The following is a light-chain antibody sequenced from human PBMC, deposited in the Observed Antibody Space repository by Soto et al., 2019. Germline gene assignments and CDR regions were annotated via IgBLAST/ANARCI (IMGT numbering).Light chain of an antibody. CDR2: SNN. Sequence: QSVLTQPPSASGTPGQRVTISCSGSSSNIGSNTVNWYQQLPGTAPKVLIYSNNQRPSGVPDRFSGSKSGTSASLAISGLQSGDEAGYYCAAWDDSLNGVVFGGGTKLTVL. CDR1: SSNIGSNT. CDR3: AAWDDSLNGVV. J-gene: IGLJ2*01. V-gene: IGLV1-44*01.